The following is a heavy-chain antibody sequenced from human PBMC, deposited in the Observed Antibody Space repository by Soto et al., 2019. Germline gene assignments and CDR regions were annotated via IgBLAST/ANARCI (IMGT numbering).Heavy chain of an antibody. V-gene: IGHV4-30-4*01. CDR2: IFYTGST. J-gene: IGHJ4*02. CDR1: GGTINSGDYF. CDR3: ARVKATLYRDYYFDY. D-gene: IGHD5-12*01. Sequence: NPSETLSLTCSVSGGTINSGDYFWSWIRQPPGKGLEWIGSIFYTGSTYYSPSLKSRASMSMDTSKNLLSLRLRSLTAADTAVYFCARVKATLYRDYYFDYWGQGTLVTVSS.